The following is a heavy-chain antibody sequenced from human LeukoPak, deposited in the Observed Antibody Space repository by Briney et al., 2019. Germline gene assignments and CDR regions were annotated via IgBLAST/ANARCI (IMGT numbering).Heavy chain of an antibody. D-gene: IGHD3-10*01. CDR1: GFTFSSYA. CDR2: ISYDGSNK. Sequence: PGGSLRLSCAASGFTFSSYAMHWVRQAPGKGLEWVAVISYDGSNKYYADSVKGRFTISRDNSQNTLYLQMNSLRAEDTAVYYCAWEVRGAHPRQFDYWGQGTLVTVSS. V-gene: IGHV3-30*04. CDR3: AWEVRGAHPRQFDY. J-gene: IGHJ4*02.